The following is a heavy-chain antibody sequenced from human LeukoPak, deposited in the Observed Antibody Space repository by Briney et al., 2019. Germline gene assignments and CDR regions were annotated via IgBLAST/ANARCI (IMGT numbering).Heavy chain of an antibody. J-gene: IGHJ6*03. CDR3: ARQPITMVRGYYYDYMDV. CDR2: IYTTGST. V-gene: IGHV4-59*10. CDR1: GGSFSAYY. D-gene: IGHD3-10*01. Sequence: SETLSLTCVVYGGSFSAYYWSWIRQPAGKGLEWIGRIYTTGSTNYNPSLKSRVTMSVDTSKNQFSLKLSSVTAADTAVYYCARQPITMVRGYYYDYMDVWGKGTTVTVSS.